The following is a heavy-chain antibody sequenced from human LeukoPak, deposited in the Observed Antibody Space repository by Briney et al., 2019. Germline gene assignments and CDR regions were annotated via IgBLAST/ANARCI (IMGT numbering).Heavy chain of an antibody. CDR3: ARDRPNYYGSDGHYYRRDGDY. Sequence: QPGRSLRLSCAASGFTFSIYAMSWVRQAPGQGLQWVSSITSRGESTWYVDSGKGRFTNTRDNSENTLYLRMHSLRAEDTAVYYCARDRPNYYGSDGHYYRRDGDYWGRGTLVSVSS. V-gene: IGHV3-23*01. J-gene: IGHJ4*02. CDR1: GFTFSIYA. CDR2: ITSRGEST. D-gene: IGHD3-22*01.